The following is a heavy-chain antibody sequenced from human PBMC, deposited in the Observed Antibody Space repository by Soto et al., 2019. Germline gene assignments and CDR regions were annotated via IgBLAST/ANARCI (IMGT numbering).Heavy chain of an antibody. V-gene: IGHV1-69*13. CDR3: ARARKVVPAANDYYYYGMDV. Sequence: SVKVSCKASGGTFSSYAISWVRQAPGQGLEWMGGIIPIFGTANYAQKFQGRVTITADESTSTAYMELSSLRSEDTAVYYCARARKVVPAANDYYYYGMDVWGQGTTVNVSS. CDR1: GGTFSSYA. D-gene: IGHD2-2*01. CDR2: IIPIFGTA. J-gene: IGHJ6*02.